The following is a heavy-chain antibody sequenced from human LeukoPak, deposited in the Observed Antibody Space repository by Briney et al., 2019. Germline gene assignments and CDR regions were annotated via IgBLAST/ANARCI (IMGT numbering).Heavy chain of an antibody. Sequence: SETPSLTCTVSGGSISSYYWSWIRQPPGKGLEWIGYIYDNGSTNYNPSLKSRVTISVDTSKNQFSLKLSSVTAADTAVYYCARERMTTVTTRRAWFDPWGQGTLVTVSS. V-gene: IGHV4-59*12. CDR1: GGSISSYY. J-gene: IGHJ5*02. CDR2: IYDNGST. D-gene: IGHD4-17*01. CDR3: ARERMTTVTTRRAWFDP.